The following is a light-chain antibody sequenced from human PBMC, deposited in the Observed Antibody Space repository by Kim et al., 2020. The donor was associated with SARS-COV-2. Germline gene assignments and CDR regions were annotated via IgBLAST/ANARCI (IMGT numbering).Light chain of an antibody. CDR2: NNN. V-gene: IGLV1-44*01. J-gene: IGLJ3*02. CDR3: AAWDDSLNERV. CDR1: SSNIGRYG. Sequence: QSVLTQPPSASGTPGQRVTISCSGSSSNIGRYGANWYQQLPGTAPKLLIYNNNQRPSGVPDRFSGSRSGTSASLAISGLQSEDEAAYYCAAWDDSLNERVFGGGTQLTVL.